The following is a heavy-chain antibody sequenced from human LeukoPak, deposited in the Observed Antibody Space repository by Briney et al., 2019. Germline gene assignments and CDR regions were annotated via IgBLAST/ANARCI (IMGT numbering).Heavy chain of an antibody. J-gene: IGHJ4*02. CDR3: ARQLSRGGDY. CDR2: IYPGDSDT. Sequence: GQSLKISCKASGYTFTTYWIGWVRQMPGKGLEWMGIIYPGDSDTRYSPSFQGQVTMSADKSISTAYLQWSSLKASDTAMYYCARQLSRGGDYWGQGTLVTVSS. CDR1: GYTFTTYW. D-gene: IGHD3-10*01. V-gene: IGHV5-51*01.